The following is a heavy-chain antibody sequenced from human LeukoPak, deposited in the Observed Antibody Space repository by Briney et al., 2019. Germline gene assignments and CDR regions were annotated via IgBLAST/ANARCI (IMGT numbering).Heavy chain of an antibody. CDR2: THNSGST. Sequence: PSETLSLTCTVSGGSLSSSYWSWFRQSPGKGLEWIGYTHNSGSTNYHPSLKSRVTMSVDTAKNQFSLKLTSVTAACTAVYFCARGGWSLDSWGQGTLVTVSS. CDR1: GGSLSSSY. CDR3: ARGGWSLDS. V-gene: IGHV4-59*01. J-gene: IGHJ4*02. D-gene: IGHD6-19*01.